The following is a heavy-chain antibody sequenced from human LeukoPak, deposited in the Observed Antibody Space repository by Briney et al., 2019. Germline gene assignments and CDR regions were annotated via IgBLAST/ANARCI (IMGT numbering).Heavy chain of an antibody. CDR2: IHYSGST. CDR1: GGSVTSASHY. V-gene: IGHV4-39*01. CDR3: TRHHDYGDKIDY. D-gene: IGHD4-23*01. J-gene: IGHJ4*02. Sequence: SETLSLTCTVSGGSVTSASHYWAWIRQPPGKGLEWIGSIHYSGSTYYSPSLKSRLTIFGDTSKSQFSLKLTFVTAADTAVYYCTRHHDYGDKIDYWGQGTLVTVSS.